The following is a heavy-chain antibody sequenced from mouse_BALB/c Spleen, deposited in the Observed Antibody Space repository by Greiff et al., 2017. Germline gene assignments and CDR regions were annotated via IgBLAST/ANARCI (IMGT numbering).Heavy chain of an antibody. CDR3: AKENYYGYAMDY. V-gene: IGHV1S29*02. CDR1: GYTFTDYN. Sequence: VQLQQSGPELVKPGASVKISCKASGYTFTDYNMHWVKQSHGKSLEWIGYIYPYNGGTGYNQKFKSKATLTVDNSSSTAYMELRSLTSEDSAVYYCAKENYYGYAMDYWGQGTSVTVSS. D-gene: IGHD1-1*01. J-gene: IGHJ4*01. CDR2: IYPYNGGT.